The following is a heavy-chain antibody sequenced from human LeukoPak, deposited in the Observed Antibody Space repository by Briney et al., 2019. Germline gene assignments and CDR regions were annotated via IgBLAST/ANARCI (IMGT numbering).Heavy chain of an antibody. D-gene: IGHD6-13*01. CDR1: GGSFSGYY. Sequence: SETLSLTCAVYGGSFSGYYWSWIHQPPGKGLEWIGEINHSGSTNYNPSLKSRVTISVDTSKNQFSLKLSSVTAEDTAVYYCAKDLNGAYIAAAGSFGYWGQGTLVTVSS. J-gene: IGHJ4*02. V-gene: IGHV4-34*01. CDR3: AKDLNGAYIAAAGSFGY. CDR2: INHSGST.